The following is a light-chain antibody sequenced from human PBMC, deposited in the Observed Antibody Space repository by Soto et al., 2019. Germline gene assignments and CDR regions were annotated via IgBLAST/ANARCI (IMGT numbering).Light chain of an antibody. Sequence: QMSQSPSSLSASVGDRVTITCRASQSLSSYLNWYQQKPGKAPKLLIYAASSLQSGVPSRFSGSGSGTDFTLTISSLQPEDFATYYCQQSYSTPRTFGQGPKLEIK. V-gene: IGKV1-39*01. CDR2: AAS. CDR3: QQSYSTPRT. CDR1: QSLSSY. J-gene: IGKJ2*01.